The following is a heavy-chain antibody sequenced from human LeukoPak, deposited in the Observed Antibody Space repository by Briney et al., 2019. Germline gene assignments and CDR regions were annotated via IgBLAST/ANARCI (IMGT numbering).Heavy chain of an antibody. CDR2: IKQDGSEK. Sequence: PGGSLRLSCAASGFTFSSYWMGWVRQAPGKGLEWVANIKQDGSEKYYVDSVKGRFTISRDNAKNSLYLQMNSLRAEDTAVYYCAREPTITIFGVVITNDAFDIWGQGTMVTVSS. CDR1: GFTFSSYW. D-gene: IGHD3-3*01. V-gene: IGHV3-7*01. CDR3: AREPTITIFGVVITNDAFDI. J-gene: IGHJ3*02.